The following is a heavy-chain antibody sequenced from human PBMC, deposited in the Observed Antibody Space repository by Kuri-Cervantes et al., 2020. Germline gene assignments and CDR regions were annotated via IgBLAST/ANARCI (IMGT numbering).Heavy chain of an antibody. CDR2: IKQGGSEK. Sequence: GGSLRLSCAASGFTFSSYWMSWVRQAPGKGLEWVANIKQGGSEKYYVDSVKGRFTISRDNAKNSLYLQMNSLRAEDTAVYYCARAASAGHVDYWGQGTLVTVSS. CDR3: ARAASAGHVDY. D-gene: IGHD4/OR15-4a*01. CDR1: GFTFSSYW. J-gene: IGHJ4*02. V-gene: IGHV3-7*03.